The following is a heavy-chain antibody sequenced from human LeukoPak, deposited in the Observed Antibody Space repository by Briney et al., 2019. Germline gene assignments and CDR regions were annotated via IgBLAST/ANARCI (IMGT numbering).Heavy chain of an antibody. D-gene: IGHD2/OR15-2a*01. Sequence: ASVKVSCKASGYTFTGYYMHWVRQAPGQGLEWMGWINPNSGGTNYAQKFQGRVTMTRDTSISTAYMELSSLRSEDTAVYYCARGTVIGRRDLAYWGQGPLVTVSS. CDR3: ARGTVIGRRDLAY. V-gene: IGHV1-2*02. J-gene: IGHJ4*02. CDR2: INPNSGGT. CDR1: GYTFTGYY.